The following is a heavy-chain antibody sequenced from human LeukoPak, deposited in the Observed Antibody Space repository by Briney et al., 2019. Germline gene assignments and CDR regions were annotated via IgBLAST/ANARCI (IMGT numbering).Heavy chain of an antibody. CDR3: ARDLSGIAGYTYGRGIDY. Sequence: PGGSLRISCAASGFTFSSYSMNWVRQAPGKGLEWVSYISSSSGTIYHADSVKGRFTISRDNAKNSLYLQMNSLRAEDTAVYYCARDLSGIAGYTYGRGIDYWGQGTLVTVSS. CDR1: GFTFSSYS. J-gene: IGHJ4*02. CDR2: ISSSSGTI. D-gene: IGHD5-18*01. V-gene: IGHV3-48*01.